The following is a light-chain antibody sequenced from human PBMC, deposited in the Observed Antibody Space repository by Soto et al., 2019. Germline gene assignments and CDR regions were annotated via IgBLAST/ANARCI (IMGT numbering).Light chain of an antibody. Sequence: EIVMTQSPATLSVSPGEGATLSCRASQSITSNLAWYQQKPGQAPRLLVSGASTRATGIPARFSGSGSGTEFTLTISSLQSEDFAVYYCQQYNNWPPTFGQVTKVEIK. CDR1: QSITSN. V-gene: IGKV3-15*01. J-gene: IGKJ1*01. CDR3: QQYNNWPPT. CDR2: GAS.